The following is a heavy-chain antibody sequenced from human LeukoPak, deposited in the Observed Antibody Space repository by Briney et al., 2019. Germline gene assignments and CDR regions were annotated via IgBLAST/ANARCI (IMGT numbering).Heavy chain of an antibody. CDR2: ISSTSLFI. J-gene: IGHJ6*02. D-gene: IGHD3-3*01. CDR3: ARDYEAYYGMDV. Sequence: GGSLRLSCAGSGFTFSDYYMSWIRQAPGKGLEWISYISSTSLFIKYADSVKGRFTVSRDNSKNSLYLQMNSLRAEDTAVYFCARDYEAYYGMDVWGPGTTVTVSS. V-gene: IGHV3-11*06. CDR1: GFTFSDYY.